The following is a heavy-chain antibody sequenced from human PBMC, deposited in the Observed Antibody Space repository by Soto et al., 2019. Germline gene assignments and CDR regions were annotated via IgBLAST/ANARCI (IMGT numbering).Heavy chain of an antibody. CDR2: IIPIFGTA. V-gene: IGHV1-69*13. CDR3: ARTRRGEVGTPYYGMDV. CDR1: GGSFSSYA. Sequence: GASVKVSCKASGGSFSSYAISWVRQAPGQGLEWMGGIIPIFGTANYAQKLQGRVTITADESTSTANMELSSLRSEDTAVYYCARTRRGEVGTPYYGMDVWGPGTTVTVSS. D-gene: IGHD2-21*02. J-gene: IGHJ6*02.